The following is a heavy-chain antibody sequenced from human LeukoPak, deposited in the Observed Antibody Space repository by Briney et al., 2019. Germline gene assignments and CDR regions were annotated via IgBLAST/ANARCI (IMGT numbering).Heavy chain of an antibody. CDR1: GGTFSSYA. CDR3: ASQNYYGSGSYYYNWFDP. D-gene: IGHD3-10*01. CDR2: IIPIFGTA. V-gene: IGHV1-69*06. Sequence: GASVKVSCKASGGTFSSYAISWVRQAPGQGLEWMGGIIPIFGTANYAQKFQGRVTITADKSTSTAYMELSSLRSKDTAVYYCASQNYYGSGSYYYNWFDPWGQGTLVTVSS. J-gene: IGHJ5*02.